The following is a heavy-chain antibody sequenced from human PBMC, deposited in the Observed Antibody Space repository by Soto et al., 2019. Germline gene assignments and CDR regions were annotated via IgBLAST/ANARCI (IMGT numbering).Heavy chain of an antibody. CDR1: GFTFSSYG. D-gene: IGHD1-26*01. CDR3: AKVGGSYYVSFDY. J-gene: IGHJ4*02. V-gene: IGHV3-23*01. Sequence: RLSCAASGFTFSSYGMHWVRQAPGKGLEWVSAISGSGGSTYYADSVKGRFTISRDNSKNTLYLQMNSLRAEDTAVYYCAKVGGSYYVSFDYWGQGTLVTVSS. CDR2: ISGSGGST.